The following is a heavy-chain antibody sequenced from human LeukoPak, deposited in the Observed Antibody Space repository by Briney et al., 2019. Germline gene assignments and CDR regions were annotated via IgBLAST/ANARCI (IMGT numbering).Heavy chain of an antibody. J-gene: IGHJ4*02. V-gene: IGHV1-24*01. CDR1: GYTFTGYY. CDR2: FDPEDGET. Sequence: GASVTVSCKASGYTFTGYYMHWVRQAPGKGLEWMGGFDPEDGETIYAQKFQGRVTMTEDTSTDTAYMELSSLRSEDTAVYYCATDPSWYSSGWYSFDYWGQGTLVTVSS. CDR3: ATDPSWYSSGWYSFDY. D-gene: IGHD6-19*01.